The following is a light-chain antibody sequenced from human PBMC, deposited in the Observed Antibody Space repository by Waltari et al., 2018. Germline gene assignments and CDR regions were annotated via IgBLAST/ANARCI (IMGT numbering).Light chain of an antibody. CDR2: DVS. CDR3: CSYAGNYVWV. J-gene: IGLJ3*02. CDR1: SRDIGRYGI. V-gene: IGLV2-23*02. Sequence: QSALTQPAAVSGSPGQSVTIPCTGASRDIGRYGIFSWYQQHPGNAPKLVISDVSKRPSGVSDRFSGSKSGDTASLTISGLQFEDEADYYCCSYAGNYVWVFGGGTRLTVL.